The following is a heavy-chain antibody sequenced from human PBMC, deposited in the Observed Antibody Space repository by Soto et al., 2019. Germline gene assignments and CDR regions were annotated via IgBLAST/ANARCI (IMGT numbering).Heavy chain of an antibody. CDR1: GGSISSYY. V-gene: IGHV4-59*08. D-gene: IGHD4-4*01. J-gene: IGHJ6*03. Sequence: QVQLQESGPGLVKPSETLSLTCTVSGGSISSYYWSWIRQPPGKGLEWIGYIYYSGSTNYNPSLKSRVTISVDTSKNQFSLKLSSVTAADTAVYYCARLGNSGGYYMDVWGKGTTVTVSS. CDR2: IYYSGST. CDR3: ARLGNSGGYYMDV.